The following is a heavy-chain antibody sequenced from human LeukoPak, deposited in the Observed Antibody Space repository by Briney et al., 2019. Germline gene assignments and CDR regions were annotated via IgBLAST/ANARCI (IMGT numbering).Heavy chain of an antibody. CDR3: ARPTTGITMDDY. J-gene: IGHJ4*02. V-gene: IGHV3-66*04. D-gene: IGHD3-10*01. CDR2: IYSGGST. CDR1: GFTVSSNY. Sequence: GGSLRLSCAASGFTVSSNYMSWVRQAPGKGLEWVSVIYSGGSTYYADSVKGRFTISRDNSKNTLYLQMNSLRAEDTAVYYYARPTTGITMDDYWGQGTLVTVSS.